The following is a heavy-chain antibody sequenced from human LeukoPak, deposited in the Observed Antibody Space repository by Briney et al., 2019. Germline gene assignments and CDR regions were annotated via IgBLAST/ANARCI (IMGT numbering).Heavy chain of an antibody. Sequence: GGSLRLSCAASGFTFSSYAMHWVRQAPGKGLEWVAVISYDGSNKYYADSVKGRFTISRDNSKNTLYLQMNSLRAEDTAVYYCAKDLGDSSGLDYWGQGTLVTVSS. J-gene: IGHJ4*02. CDR1: GFTFSSYA. CDR3: AKDLGDSSGLDY. CDR2: ISYDGSNK. V-gene: IGHV3-30-3*01. D-gene: IGHD6-19*01.